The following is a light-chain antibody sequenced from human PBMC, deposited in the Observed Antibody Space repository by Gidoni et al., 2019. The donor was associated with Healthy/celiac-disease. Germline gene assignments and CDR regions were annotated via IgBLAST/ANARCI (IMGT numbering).Light chain of an antibody. CDR3: QQYDNL. Sequence: DIQMTQSPSSLSASVGDRVPITCQASQDISNYLNWYQQKPGKAPKLLIYDASNLETGVPSRFSGSGSGTDFTFTISSLQPEDIATYYCQQYDNLFGPGTKVDIK. J-gene: IGKJ3*01. V-gene: IGKV1-33*01. CDR2: DAS. CDR1: QDISNY.